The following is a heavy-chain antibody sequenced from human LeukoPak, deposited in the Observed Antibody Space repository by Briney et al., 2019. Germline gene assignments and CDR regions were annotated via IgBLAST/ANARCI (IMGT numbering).Heavy chain of an antibody. D-gene: IGHD2-2*01. CDR2: IYYSGST. V-gene: IGHV4-39*01. Sequence: SETLSLTCTVSGGSISSSSYYWGWIRQPPGKGLVWIGSIYYSGSTYYNPSLKSRLTISVDTSKNQFSLKLSSVTAADTAVYYCARHIVVVPAARGRFDYWGQGTLVTVSS. CDR3: ARHIVVVPAARGRFDY. J-gene: IGHJ4*02. CDR1: GGSISSSSYY.